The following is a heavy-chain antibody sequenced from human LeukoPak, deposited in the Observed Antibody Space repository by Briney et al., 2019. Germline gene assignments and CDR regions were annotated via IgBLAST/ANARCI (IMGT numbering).Heavy chain of an antibody. V-gene: IGHV3-20*04. J-gene: IGHJ3*02. Sequence: GGSLRLSCAASGFTFDDHAMNWVRQAPGKGLEWVSGINWNGGGTGYADSVKGRFTISRDNAKNSLYLQMNSLRAEDTAVYYCAGPPQASSFDIWGQGTMVTVSS. CDR2: INWNGGGT. CDR3: AGPPQASSFDI. D-gene: IGHD3-10*01. CDR1: GFTFDDHA.